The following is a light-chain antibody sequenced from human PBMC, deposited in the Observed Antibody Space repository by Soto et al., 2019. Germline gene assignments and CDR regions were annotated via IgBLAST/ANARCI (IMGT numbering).Light chain of an antibody. Sequence: DIQMTQSPSSLSASVGDRVTMTCRASQTISTHLNWYQQKPGKDPNLLIYGGSTLRSEVPSRFSGSESGTDFTLTINSLQPEDFATYFCQQSYEMFATFGQGTTVEVK. V-gene: IGKV1-39*01. CDR1: QTISTH. CDR3: QQSYEMFAT. J-gene: IGKJ1*01. CDR2: GGS.